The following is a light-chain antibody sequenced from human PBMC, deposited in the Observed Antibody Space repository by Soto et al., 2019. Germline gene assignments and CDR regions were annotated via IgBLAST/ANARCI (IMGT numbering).Light chain of an antibody. Sequence: SALTQPASVSGAPGQTITISFTGTSRDVGSYNLVSWYQQHPGKAPKLMIYEVSKRPSGVSNRFSGSKSGNTASLTISGLQAEDEADYHCCSYAGSSPPFVFGTGTKVTVL. CDR1: SRDVGSYNL. CDR3: CSYAGSSPPFV. V-gene: IGLV2-23*02. J-gene: IGLJ1*01. CDR2: EVS.